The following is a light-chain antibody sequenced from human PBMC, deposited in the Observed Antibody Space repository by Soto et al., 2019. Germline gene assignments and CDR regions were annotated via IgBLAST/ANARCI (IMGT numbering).Light chain of an antibody. Sequence: QSALTQPPSASGSPGQSVTISCTGTSSDVGGYNYVSWYQQHAGKGPKLMIYEVTKRPSGVPDRFSGSKFGNTASLTVSGLQADDEAAYYCQSYDTRLSVWVFGGGTKLTVL. CDR1: SSDVGGYNY. CDR2: EVT. CDR3: QSYDTRLSVWV. J-gene: IGLJ3*02. V-gene: IGLV2-8*01.